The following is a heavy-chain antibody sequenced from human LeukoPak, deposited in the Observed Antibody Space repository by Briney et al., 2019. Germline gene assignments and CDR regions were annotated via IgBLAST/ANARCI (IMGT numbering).Heavy chain of an antibody. CDR2: INPSGGST. Sequence: ASVKVSCKTSGYTFTTYAMNWVRQAPGQGLEWMGIINPSGGSTSYTQKFQGRVTMTRDMSTSTVYMELSSLRSEDTAVYYCARRVTWGPYDAFDIWGQGTMVTVSS. D-gene: IGHD3-16*01. J-gene: IGHJ3*02. CDR1: GYTFTTYA. CDR3: ARRVTWGPYDAFDI. V-gene: IGHV1-46*01.